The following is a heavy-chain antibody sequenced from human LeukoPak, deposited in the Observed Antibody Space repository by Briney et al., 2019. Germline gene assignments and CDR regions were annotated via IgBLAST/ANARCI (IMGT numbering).Heavy chain of an antibody. CDR3: MSAFYMDV. J-gene: IGHJ6*03. Sequence: ASVTVSFKVSGYSLTELSINWVRQPPGEGLEWMGGFHPEGGETIHAQKFQGRVTMTADTSTDTAYMELSSLTSDDTAVYYCMSAFYMDVWGEGTTVTVSS. CDR1: GYSLTELS. CDR2: FHPEGGET. D-gene: IGHD5/OR15-5a*01. V-gene: IGHV1-24*01.